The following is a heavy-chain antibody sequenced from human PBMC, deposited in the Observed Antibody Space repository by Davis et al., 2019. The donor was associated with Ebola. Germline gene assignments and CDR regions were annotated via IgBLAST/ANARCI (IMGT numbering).Heavy chain of an antibody. D-gene: IGHD6-19*01. CDR2: ISAAGDTT. CDR1: VYSISTSV. CDR3: SIGHYSGPNG. Sequence: PGGSLRLSCAASVYSISTSVMGWVRQAPGKGLEWVSAISAAGDTTYYTESVTGRFTISRDNSRNTLFLQMNSVRAEDTAVYYCSIGHYSGPNGWGQGTLVTVSS. V-gene: IGHV3-23*01. J-gene: IGHJ4*02.